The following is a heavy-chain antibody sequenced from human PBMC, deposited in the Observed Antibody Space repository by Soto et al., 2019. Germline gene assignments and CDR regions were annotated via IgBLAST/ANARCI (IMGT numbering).Heavy chain of an antibody. V-gene: IGHV1-69*01. D-gene: IGHD3-10*01. CDR3: ARVGRGYYGSGSPNWFDP. Sequence: QVQLVQSGAEVKKPGSSVKVSCKASGGTFSSYAISWVRQAPGQGLEWMRGIIPIFGTANYAQKFQGRVTITADESTSTAYMELSSLRSEDTAVYYCARVGRGYYGSGSPNWFDPWGQGTLVTVSS. J-gene: IGHJ5*02. CDR2: IIPIFGTA. CDR1: GGTFSSYA.